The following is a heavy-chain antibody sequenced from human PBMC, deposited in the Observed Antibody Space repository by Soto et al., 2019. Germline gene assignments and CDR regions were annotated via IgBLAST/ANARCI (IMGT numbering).Heavy chain of an antibody. Sequence: QVQLVQSGPEVKMPGASVKVSCKTSGYTFTAYGLAWLRQAPGQRPEWMGWVSTNDDRTNYAQKFQGRVTMTTDRSTTTTYMELRSLRADDTAVYYCTIELNTVSSASYYLAYWGHGTLVTVYS. V-gene: IGHV1-18*01. CDR3: TIELNTVSSASYYLAY. D-gene: IGHD3-22*01. CDR2: VSTNDDRT. J-gene: IGHJ4*01. CDR1: GYTFTAYG.